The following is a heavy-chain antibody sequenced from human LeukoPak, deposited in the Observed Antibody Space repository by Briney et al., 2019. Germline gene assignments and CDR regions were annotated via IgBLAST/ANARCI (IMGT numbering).Heavy chain of an antibody. D-gene: IGHD5-12*01. CDR1: GYTFTGYY. CDR3: APKDIVATKGAFDI. CDR2: INPNSGGT. J-gene: IGHJ3*02. Sequence: ASVKVSCKASGYTFTGYYMHWVRQAPGQGLEWMGWINPNSGGTNYAQKFQGRVTMTRDTSISTAYMELSRLRSDDTAVCYCAPKDIVATKGAFDIWGQGTMVTVSS. V-gene: IGHV1-2*02.